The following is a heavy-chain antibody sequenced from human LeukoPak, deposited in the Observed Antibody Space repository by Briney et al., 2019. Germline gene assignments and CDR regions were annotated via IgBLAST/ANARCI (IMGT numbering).Heavy chain of an antibody. Sequence: GGSLRLSCAASGFTVSSNYMSWVRQAPGKGLEWVSVIYSGGSTYYADSVKGRFTISRDNSKNTLYLQMNSLRAEDTAVYYCARAQVDLSVPAALYYFDYWGQGTLVTVSS. CDR2: IYSGGST. CDR3: ARAQVDLSVPAALYYFDY. D-gene: IGHD2-2*01. J-gene: IGHJ4*02. CDR1: GFTVSSNY. V-gene: IGHV3-66*01.